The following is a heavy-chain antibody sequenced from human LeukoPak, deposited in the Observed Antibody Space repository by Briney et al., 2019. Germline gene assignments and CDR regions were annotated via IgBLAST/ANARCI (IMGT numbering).Heavy chain of an antibody. J-gene: IGHJ5*02. D-gene: IGHD4-11*01. Sequence: GASVKVSCKASGYTFTSYGISWVRQAPGQGLEWMGWISAYNGNTNYAQKLQGRVTMTTDTSTSTAYMELRSLRSDDTAVYYCARLSNYPPYNWFDPWGQGTLVTVSS. CDR2: ISAYNGNT. CDR1: GYTFTSYG. V-gene: IGHV1-18*01. CDR3: ARLSNYPPYNWFDP.